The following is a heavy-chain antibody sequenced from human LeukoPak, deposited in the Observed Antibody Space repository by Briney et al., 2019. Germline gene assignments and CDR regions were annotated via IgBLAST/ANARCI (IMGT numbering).Heavy chain of an antibody. D-gene: IGHD6-19*01. CDR3: AKAASSAPLYYFDY. CDR2: ISWDGGST. CDR1: GFTFDDYA. Sequence: GGSLRLSCAASGFTFDDYAMHWVRQAPGKGPEWVSLISWDGGSTYYADSVKGRFTISRDNSKNSLYLQMNSLRAEDTALYYCAKAASSAPLYYFDYWGQGTLVTVSS. J-gene: IGHJ4*02. V-gene: IGHV3-43D*03.